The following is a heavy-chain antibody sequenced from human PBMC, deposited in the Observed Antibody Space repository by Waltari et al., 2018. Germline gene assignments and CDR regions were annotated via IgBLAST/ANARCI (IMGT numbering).Heavy chain of an antibody. CDR3: ARENLGVIIFHYYFMDV. CDR1: GFAFINYN. Sequence: EVQLVESGGGLVKPGGSLRLSCAASGFAFINYNMNWVRRAPGKGLGLVQSISGSDTYISYSDSVKGRFTISRDNAKNSLFLPMNSLRAEDTAVYYCARENLGVIIFHYYFMDVWGKGTTVTISS. V-gene: IGHV3-21*06. J-gene: IGHJ6*03. D-gene: IGHD3-3*01. CDR2: ISGSDTYI.